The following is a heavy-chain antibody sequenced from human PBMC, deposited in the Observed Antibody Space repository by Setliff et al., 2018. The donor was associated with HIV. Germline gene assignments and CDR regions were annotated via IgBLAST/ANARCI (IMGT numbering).Heavy chain of an antibody. CDR1: GYTFTTYS. D-gene: IGHD3-10*01. CDR2: INVGKGDT. CDR3: ARGALLAAFDFDH. V-gene: IGHV1-3*01. Sequence: ASVKVSCKASGYTFTTYSLHWVRQAPGHSLEWVGWINVGKGDTKYSQELQGRITITRDTSANTAYMELSSLRSDDTAVYFCARGALLAAFDFDHWGHGTQVTVSS. J-gene: IGHJ4*03.